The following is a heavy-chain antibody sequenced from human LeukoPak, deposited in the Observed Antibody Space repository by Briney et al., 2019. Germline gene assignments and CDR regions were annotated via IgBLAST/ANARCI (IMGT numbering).Heavy chain of an antibody. Sequence: SETLSLTCTVSGGSISSYYWSWIRQPPGKGLEWIGYIYYSGSTNYNPSLKSRVTISVDTSKNQFSLKLSSVTAADTAVYYCARGPRVVVPAVPYYYYYMDVWGKGTTVTVSS. J-gene: IGHJ6*03. D-gene: IGHD2-2*01. CDR1: GGSISSYY. CDR2: IYYSGST. V-gene: IGHV4-59*01. CDR3: ARGPRVVVPAVPYYYYYMDV.